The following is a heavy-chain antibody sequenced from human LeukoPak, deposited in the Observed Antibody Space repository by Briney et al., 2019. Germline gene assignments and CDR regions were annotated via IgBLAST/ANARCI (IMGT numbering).Heavy chain of an antibody. V-gene: IGHV4-61*08. D-gene: IGHD3-22*01. J-gene: IGHJ4*02. CDR3: ARTGYYYDSSGNFDY. Sequence: SQTLSLTCTVSGGSIRSGGYYWSWIRQPPGKGLEWIGYIYYSGSTNYNPSLKSRVTISVDTSKNQFSLKLSSVTAADTAVYYCARTGYYYDSSGNFDYWGQGTLVTVSS. CDR2: IYYSGST. CDR1: GGSIRSGGYY.